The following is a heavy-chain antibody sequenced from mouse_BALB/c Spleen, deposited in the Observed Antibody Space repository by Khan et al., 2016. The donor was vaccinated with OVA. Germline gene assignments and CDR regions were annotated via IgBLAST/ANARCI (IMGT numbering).Heavy chain of an antibody. CDR1: GYSITSDYA. V-gene: IGHV3-2*02. J-gene: IGHJ3*01. CDR2: ISYSGTT. Sequence: EVQLVESGPGLVKPSQSLSLTCTVTGYSITSDYAWNWIRQFPGNKLEWMGYISYSGTTSYNPSLKSRFSISRYTFKNQFFLQLKSVTTEDTATYYCAMGRTYWGQGTLVTVSA. CDR3: AMGRTY. D-gene: IGHD4-1*01.